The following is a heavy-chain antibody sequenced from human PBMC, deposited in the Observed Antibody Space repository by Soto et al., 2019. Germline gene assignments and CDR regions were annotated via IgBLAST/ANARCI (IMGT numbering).Heavy chain of an antibody. CDR3: ARGPDYGDYYYYYYMDV. CDR1: GFTFSSYS. V-gene: IGHV3-21*04. Sequence: KPGGSLRLSCAASGFTFSSYSMNWVRQAPGKGLEWVSFISGSGSNTYYADSVKGRFTISRDNSKNTLYLQMNSLRAEDTAVYYCARGPDYGDYYYYYYMDVWGKGTTVTVSS. CDR2: ISGSGSNT. D-gene: IGHD4-17*01. J-gene: IGHJ6*03.